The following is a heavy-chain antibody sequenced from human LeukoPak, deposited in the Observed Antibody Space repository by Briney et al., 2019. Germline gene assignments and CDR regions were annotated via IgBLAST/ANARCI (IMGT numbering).Heavy chain of an antibody. CDR1: GGSISSGDYY. D-gene: IGHD5-24*01. Sequence: SETLSLTCTVSGGSISSGDYYWSWIRQPPGKGLEWIGYIYYSGSTYYNPSLKSRVTISVDTSKNQFSLKLSSVTAADTAVYYCARNGVDVAYFDYWGQGTLVTVSS. V-gene: IGHV4-30-4*08. CDR2: IYYSGST. J-gene: IGHJ4*02. CDR3: ARNGVDVAYFDY.